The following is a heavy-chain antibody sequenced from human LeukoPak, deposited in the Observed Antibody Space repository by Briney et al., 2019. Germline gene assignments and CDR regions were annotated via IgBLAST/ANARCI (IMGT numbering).Heavy chain of an antibody. V-gene: IGHV4-4*07. CDR2: TYSSGST. CDR1: GGSFNIYY. J-gene: IGHJ4*02. Sequence: SETLSLTCTVSGGSFNIYYWNWSRQPAGKGLEWIGRTYSSGSTNYSPSLKSRVTMSVDTSKNQFSLKLTSVTAADTAVYYCARWTTVTRAFDYWGQGTLVTVSS. CDR3: ARWTTVTRAFDY. D-gene: IGHD4-17*01.